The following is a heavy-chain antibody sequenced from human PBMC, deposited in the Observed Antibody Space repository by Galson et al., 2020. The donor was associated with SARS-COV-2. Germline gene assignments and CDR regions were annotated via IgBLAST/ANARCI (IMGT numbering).Heavy chain of an antibody. CDR1: GYTLTELS. CDR3: AIVGATPYYFDY. D-gene: IGHD1-26*01. V-gene: IGHV1-24*01. J-gene: IGHJ4*02. CDR2: FDPEDGET. Sequence: ASVKVSCKVSGYTLTELSMHWVRQAPGKGLEWMGGFDPEDGETIYAQKFQGRVTMTEDTSTDTAYMELSSLRSEDTAVYYCAIVGATPYYFDYWGQGTLVTVSS.